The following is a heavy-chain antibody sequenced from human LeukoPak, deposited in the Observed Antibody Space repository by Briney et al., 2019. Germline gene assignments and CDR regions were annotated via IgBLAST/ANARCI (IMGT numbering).Heavy chain of an antibody. J-gene: IGHJ4*02. Sequence: ASVKVSCKASGYTFTGYYMRWVRQAPGQGLEWMGWINPNSGGTNYAQKFQGRVTMTRDTSISTAYMELSRLRSDDTAVYYCARSPLAAAGRRMFDYWGQGTLVTVSS. V-gene: IGHV1-2*02. CDR3: ARSPLAAAGRRMFDY. D-gene: IGHD6-13*01. CDR2: INPNSGGT. CDR1: GYTFTGYY.